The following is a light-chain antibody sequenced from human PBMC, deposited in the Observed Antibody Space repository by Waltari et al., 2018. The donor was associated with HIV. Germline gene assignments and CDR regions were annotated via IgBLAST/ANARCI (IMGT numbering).Light chain of an antibody. CDR3: YSYAGNFWV. CDR1: SSDGGGYDY. V-gene: IGLV2-11*01. Sequence: QSALTQPRSVSGSPGKSVTISCTGTSSDGGGYDYVSWYQQHPGKAPKLMIYDVNERPSGVPDRFSGSKSGNTASLTISGLQAEDEADYHCYSYAGNFWVFGGGTKLTVL. J-gene: IGLJ3*02. CDR2: DVN.